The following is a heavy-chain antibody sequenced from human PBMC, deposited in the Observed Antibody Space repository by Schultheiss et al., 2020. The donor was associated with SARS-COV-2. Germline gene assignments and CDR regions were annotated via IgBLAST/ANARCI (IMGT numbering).Heavy chain of an antibody. V-gene: IGHV4-34*01. Sequence: SQTLSLTCAVYGGSFSGYYWSWIRQPPGKGLEWIGEINHSGSTNYNPSLKSRVTISVDTSKNQFSLKLSSVTAADTAVYYCARHPHDSSGYYYGWFDPWGQGTLVTVSS. CDR1: GGSFSGYY. J-gene: IGHJ5*02. CDR2: INHSGST. D-gene: IGHD3-22*01. CDR3: ARHPHDSSGYYYGWFDP.